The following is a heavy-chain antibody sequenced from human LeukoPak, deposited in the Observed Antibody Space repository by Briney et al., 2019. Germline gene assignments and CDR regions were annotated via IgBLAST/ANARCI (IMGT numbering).Heavy chain of an antibody. J-gene: IGHJ6*03. CDR2: IYYCGST. CDR1: GGSISSYY. D-gene: IGHD3-9*01. Sequence: SETLSLTCTVSGGSISSYYWSWIRQPPGKGLEWIGYIYYCGSTNYNPSLKSRVTISVDTSKNQFSLKLSSVTAADTAVYYCARAKSRYYPTYYYYYYMDVWGKGTTVTISS. CDR3: ARAKSRYYPTYYYYYYMDV. V-gene: IGHV4-59*01.